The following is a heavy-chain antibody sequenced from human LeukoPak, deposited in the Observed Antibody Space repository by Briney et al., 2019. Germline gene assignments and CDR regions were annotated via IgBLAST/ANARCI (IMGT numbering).Heavy chain of an antibody. V-gene: IGHV3-30*02. CDR3: AKDAYDFWSGYYFYYMDV. Sequence: PGGSLRLSCGASGFTFSNYGMHWVRQAPGKGLEWVAFIRYDGSNKYYADSVKGRFTISRDNSKNTLYLQMNSLRAEDTAVYYCAKDAYDFWSGYYFYYMDVWGKGTTVTVSS. CDR1: GFTFSNYG. D-gene: IGHD3-3*01. CDR2: IRYDGSNK. J-gene: IGHJ6*03.